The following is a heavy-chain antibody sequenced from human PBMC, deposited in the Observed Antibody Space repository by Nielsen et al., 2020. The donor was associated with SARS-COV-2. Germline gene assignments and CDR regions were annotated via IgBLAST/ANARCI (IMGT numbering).Heavy chain of an antibody. D-gene: IGHD3-10*01. Sequence: GESLKISCAASGFTFSSYGMHWVRQAPGKGLEWVAVISYDGSNKYYADSVKGRFTISRDNSKNTQNLQMNSLRAEDTAVYYCACADGFGKLSPTWNWFAPCGQGTLVTVSS. J-gene: IGHJ5*02. CDR3: ACADGFGKLSPTWNWFAP. CDR2: ISYDGSNK. CDR1: GFTFSSYG. V-gene: IGHV3-30*03.